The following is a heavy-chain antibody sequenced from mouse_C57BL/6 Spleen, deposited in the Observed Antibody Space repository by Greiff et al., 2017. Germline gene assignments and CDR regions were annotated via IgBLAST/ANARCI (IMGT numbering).Heavy chain of an antibody. D-gene: IGHD6-1*01. J-gene: IGHJ2*01. CDR3: ARATWFDY. CDR1: GYTFTDYY. V-gene: IGHV1-26*01. CDR2: INPNNGGT. Sequence: EVQLQQSGPELVKPGASVKISCKASGYTFTDYYMHWVKQSPGQGLEWIGDINPNNGGTSYNQKFKGKATLTVDKSSSTAYMELRSLTSEDSAVYYCARATWFDYWGQGTQLTVSS.